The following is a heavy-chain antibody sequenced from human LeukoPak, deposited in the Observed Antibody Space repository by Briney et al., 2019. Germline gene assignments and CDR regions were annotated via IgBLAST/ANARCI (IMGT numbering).Heavy chain of an antibody. CDR3: AGAAYDSGGYTANHDF. J-gene: IGHJ4*02. D-gene: IGHD3-22*01. CDR2: LYDSGDT. Sequence: GESLRLSCAASGFSFSTSYMSWVRQAPGKGLEYVSVLYDSGDTYYAESVKGRFTISRDNSKSTVYLQMNSLRVEDTAVYYCAGAAYDSGGYTANHDFWGQGTLVTVSS. V-gene: IGHV3-53*01. CDR1: GFSFSTSY.